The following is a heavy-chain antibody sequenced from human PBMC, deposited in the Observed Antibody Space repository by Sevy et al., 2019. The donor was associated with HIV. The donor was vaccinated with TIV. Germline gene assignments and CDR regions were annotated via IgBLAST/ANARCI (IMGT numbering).Heavy chain of an antibody. V-gene: IGHV1-2*02. CDR1: GYSFTAYY. J-gene: IGHJ4*02. D-gene: IGHD3-3*01. CDR3: ARGLTIFGVAPQKH. Sequence: ASVKVSCKASGYSFTAYYMYWVRQAPGQGLEWMGWINPNSDDTNCAQKFQGRVTMTSDASINTAYMELSGLRFDDAAVYYCARGLTIFGVAPQKHWGQGTLVTVSS. CDR2: INPNSDDT.